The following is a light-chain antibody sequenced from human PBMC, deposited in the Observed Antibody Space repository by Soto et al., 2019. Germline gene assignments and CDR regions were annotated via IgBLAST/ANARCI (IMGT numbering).Light chain of an antibody. J-gene: IGLJ1*01. CDR1: SSNIGAGYD. Sequence: QSALTQPPSVSGAPGQRVTISCTGSSSNIGAGYDVHWYQQVPGAAPKLLIYANSHRPSGVPGRFSGSKSGTSASLAITGLQAEDEADYYCQSSDSSLSDSSVFGTGTKVTVL. CDR2: ANS. CDR3: QSSDSSLSDSSV. V-gene: IGLV1-40*01.